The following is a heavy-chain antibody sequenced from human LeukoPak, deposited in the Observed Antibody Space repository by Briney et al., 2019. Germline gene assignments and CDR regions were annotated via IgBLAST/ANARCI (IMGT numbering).Heavy chain of an antibody. D-gene: IGHD4-11*01. CDR1: GGSVSSGSYY. J-gene: IGHJ5*02. CDR3: ARGRTATVTTNWFDP. Sequence: SETLSLTCTVSGGSVSSGSYYWSWIRQPPGKGLEWIGYIYYSGSTNYNPSLKSRVTISIDTSKTQFSLKVSSVTAADTAVYYCARGRTATVTTNWFDPWGQGTLVTVSS. CDR2: IYYSGST. V-gene: IGHV4-61*01.